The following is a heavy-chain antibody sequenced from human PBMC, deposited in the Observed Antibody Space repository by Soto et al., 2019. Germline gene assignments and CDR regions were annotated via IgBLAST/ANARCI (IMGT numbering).Heavy chain of an antibody. Sequence: SETLSLTCTVSGGSISSSSYYWGWIRQPPGKGLEWSGSIYYSGSTYYNPSLKSRVTISVDTSKYQFSLKLSSLTAADTAVYYCASVLTGYPKHYWGQGTLVTVS. J-gene: IGHJ4*02. CDR1: GGSISSSSYY. D-gene: IGHD3-9*01. V-gene: IGHV4-39*01. CDR2: IYYSGST. CDR3: ASVLTGYPKHY.